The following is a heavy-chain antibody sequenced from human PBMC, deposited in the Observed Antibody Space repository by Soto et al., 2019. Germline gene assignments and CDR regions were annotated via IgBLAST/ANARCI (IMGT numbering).Heavy chain of an antibody. CDR2: IVVGSGNT. J-gene: IGHJ4*02. Sequence: ASVKVSCKASGFTFTSSAVQWVRQARGQRLEWIGWIVVGSGNTNYAQKFQERVTITRDMSTSTAYMELSSLRTEDTAVYYCAAVSTGTYEYYFDCWGQGTLVTVSS. CDR1: GFTFTSSA. V-gene: IGHV1-58*01. CDR3: AAVSTGTYEYYFDC. D-gene: IGHD1-1*01.